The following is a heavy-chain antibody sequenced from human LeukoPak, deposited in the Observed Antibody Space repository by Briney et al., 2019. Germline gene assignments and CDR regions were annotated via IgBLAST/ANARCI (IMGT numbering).Heavy chain of an antibody. CDR1: GGSISSGGYY. V-gene: IGHV4-31*03. CDR2: IYYSGST. Sequence: TSETLSLTCTVSGGSISSGGYYWSWIRQHPGKGLEWIGYIYYSGSTYYNPSLKSRVTISVDTSKNQFSLKLSSVTAADTAVYYCARRGDDSSGYSKGYYFVYWGQGTLVTVSS. CDR3: ARRGDDSSGYSKGYYFVY. D-gene: IGHD3-22*01. J-gene: IGHJ4*02.